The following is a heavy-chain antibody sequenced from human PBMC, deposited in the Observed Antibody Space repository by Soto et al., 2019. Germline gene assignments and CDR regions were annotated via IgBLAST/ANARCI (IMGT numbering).Heavy chain of an antibody. J-gene: IGHJ6*02. CDR3: AREAANYYDSSGYLGGMDV. V-gene: IGHV4-34*01. D-gene: IGHD3-22*01. CDR1: GGSFSGYY. CDR2: INHSGST. Sequence: QVQLQQWGAGLLKPSETLSLTCAVYGGSFSGYYWSWIRQPPGKGLEWIGEINHSGSTNYNPSLKSRVTISVDTSKNPFSLKLSSVTAADTAVYYCAREAANYYDSSGYLGGMDVWGQGTTVTVSS.